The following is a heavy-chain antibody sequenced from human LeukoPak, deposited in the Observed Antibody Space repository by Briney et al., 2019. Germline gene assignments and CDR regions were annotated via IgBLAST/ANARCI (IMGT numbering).Heavy chain of an antibody. Sequence: GGSLRLSCAASGFIFNTYGMHWVRQAPGKGLEWVAFIRNDGSDKYYAVSVKGRFTISRDNSKNTLYLQMNSLRAEDTAVYYCARDLPLWGQGTLVTVSS. CDR1: GFIFNTYG. CDR3: ARDLPL. V-gene: IGHV3-30*02. CDR2: IRNDGSDK. J-gene: IGHJ4*02.